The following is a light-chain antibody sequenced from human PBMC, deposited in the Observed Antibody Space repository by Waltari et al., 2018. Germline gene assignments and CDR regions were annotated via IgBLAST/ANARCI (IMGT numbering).Light chain of an antibody. J-gene: IGKJ1*01. V-gene: IGKV1-39*01. CDR2: AAS. CDR3: QQSYSTPRT. Sequence: DIQVTQSPSSLSASVGDRVTITCRASQNISSYLNWYQQKPGKAPKLLIYAASSLQSGVPSRFSGSGSWTDFTLTISSLQPEDFATYYCQQSYSTPRTFGQGTKVEIK. CDR1: QNISSY.